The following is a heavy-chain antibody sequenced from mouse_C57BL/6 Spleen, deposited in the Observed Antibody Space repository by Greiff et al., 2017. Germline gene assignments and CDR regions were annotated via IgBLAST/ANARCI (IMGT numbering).Heavy chain of an antibody. CDR1: GFNITDYY. Sequence: EVQLQQSGAELVRPGASVKLSCTASGFNITDYYMHWVKQRPEQGLEWIGRIDPEDGDTEYAPKFQGKATMTADTSSNTAYLQLSSLTSEDTAVYYCRGLGRGFADWGLGTLVTVSA. V-gene: IGHV14-1*01. CDR2: IDPEDGDT. CDR3: RGLGRGFAD. D-gene: IGHD4-1*01. J-gene: IGHJ3*01.